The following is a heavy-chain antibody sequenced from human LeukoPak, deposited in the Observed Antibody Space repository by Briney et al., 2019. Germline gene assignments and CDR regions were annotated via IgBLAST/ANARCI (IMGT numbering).Heavy chain of an antibody. CDR3: AVERRGTIDY. CDR2: IYYSGST. V-gene: IGHV4-59*01. D-gene: IGHD1-1*01. J-gene: IGHJ4*02. CDR1: GGSISSYY. Sequence: SETLSLTCTVSGGSISSYYWSWIRQPPGKGLEWIGYIYYSGSTNYNPSLKSRVTMSVDTSKNQFSLKLSSVTAADTAVYYCAVERRGTIDYWGQGTLVTVSS.